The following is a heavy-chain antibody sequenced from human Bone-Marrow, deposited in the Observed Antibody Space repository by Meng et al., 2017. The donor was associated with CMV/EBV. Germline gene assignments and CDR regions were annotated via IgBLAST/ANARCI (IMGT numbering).Heavy chain of an antibody. V-gene: IGHV3-7*01. J-gene: IGHJ4*02. D-gene: IGHD3-22*01. CDR1: GLTFSSYW. Sequence: GGSLRLSCAASGLTFSSYWMSWVRQAPGKGLEWVANIKQDGSETFYVDSVKGRFTVSRDNAKNSLYLQMNSLRAEDTAVYYCATYYDNSGPILYWGQGTLVTGSS. CDR3: ATYYDNSGPILY. CDR2: IKQDGSET.